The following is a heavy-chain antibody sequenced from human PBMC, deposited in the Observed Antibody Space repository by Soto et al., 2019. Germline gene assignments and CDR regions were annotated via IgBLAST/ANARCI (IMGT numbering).Heavy chain of an antibody. CDR1: GFTFSSYA. CDR2: ISGSGGST. V-gene: IGHV3-23*01. J-gene: IGHJ4*02. CDR3: ARESEDLTSNFDY. Sequence: PGGSLRLSCTASGFTFSSYAMSWVRQAPGKGLEWVSAISGSGGSTYYADSVKGRFTISRDNSKNSLYLEMNSLRVEDTAVYYCARESEDLTSNFDYWGQGTLVTVSS.